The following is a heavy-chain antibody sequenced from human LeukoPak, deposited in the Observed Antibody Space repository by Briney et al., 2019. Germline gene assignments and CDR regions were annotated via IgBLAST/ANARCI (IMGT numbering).Heavy chain of an antibody. CDR2: ISYDGNNK. D-gene: IGHD3-3*01. J-gene: IGHJ4*02. CDR1: GFTFSSYA. CDR3: ARGGQFLEWRIYDY. Sequence: GGSLRLSCAASGFTFSSYAMHWVRQAPGKGLEWVALISYDGNNKYYANSVKGRFTISRDNSKNTLYLQMNSLRAEDTAVYYCARGGQFLEWRIYDYWGQGTLVTVSS. V-gene: IGHV3-30*03.